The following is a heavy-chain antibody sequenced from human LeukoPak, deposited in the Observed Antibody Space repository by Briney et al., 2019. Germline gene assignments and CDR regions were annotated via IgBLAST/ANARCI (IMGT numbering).Heavy chain of an antibody. V-gene: IGHV1-18*01. CDR1: GYTFTSCG. CDR2: ISAYNGNT. D-gene: IGHD6-13*01. J-gene: IGHJ4*02. CDR3: ARAESRLYSSSWQIDY. Sequence: ASVKVSCKASGYTFTSCGISWVRQAPGQGLEWMGWISAYNGNTNYAQKLQGRVTMTTDTSTSTAYMELRSLRSDDTAVYYCARAESRLYSSSWQIDYWGQGTLVTVSS.